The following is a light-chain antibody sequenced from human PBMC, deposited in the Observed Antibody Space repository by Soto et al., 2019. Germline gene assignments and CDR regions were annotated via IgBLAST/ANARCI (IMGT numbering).Light chain of an antibody. J-gene: IGLJ3*02. Sequence: QSALTQPASVSGSPGQSITISCTATISDVYDYKYVSWYQQHPGKAPKLIIYEVTHRPSGVSSRFSGSKSDNTASLTISGLQAEHEADYYFSSFTPYSLGVFGGGTKLTVL. V-gene: IGLV2-14*01. CDR2: EVT. CDR1: ISDVYDYKY. CDR3: SSFTPYSLGV.